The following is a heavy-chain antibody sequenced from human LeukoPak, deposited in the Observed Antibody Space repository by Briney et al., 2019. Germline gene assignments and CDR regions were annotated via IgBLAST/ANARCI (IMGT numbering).Heavy chain of an antibody. CDR3: ATGAYFEY. CDR1: GFTFSRYG. Sequence: GGSLRLSCAASGFTFSRYGMTWVRQAPGKGLEWVSTISDTGASTYYADSVKDRFTISRDNSKNTLYLQMSGLRAEDTAIYYCATGAYFEYWGQGALVTVSS. CDR2: ISDTGAST. J-gene: IGHJ4*02. V-gene: IGHV3-23*01.